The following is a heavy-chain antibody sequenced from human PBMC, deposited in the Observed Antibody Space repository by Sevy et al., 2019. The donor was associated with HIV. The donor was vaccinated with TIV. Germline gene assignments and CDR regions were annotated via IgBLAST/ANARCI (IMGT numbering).Heavy chain of an antibody. CDR2: IYPDDSDT. V-gene: IGHV5-51*01. J-gene: IGHJ1*01. Sequence: GESLKISCKGSGYSFTSHWLGWVRHMPGKGLEWIGIIYPDDSDTKYSPSFQGQVTFSANKAISPAYLQWSGLKASDNAMYYCSTSRSGYFDSSGYYIYWGQGTLVTVSS. CDR1: GYSFTSHW. D-gene: IGHD3-22*01. CDR3: STSRSGYFDSSGYYIY.